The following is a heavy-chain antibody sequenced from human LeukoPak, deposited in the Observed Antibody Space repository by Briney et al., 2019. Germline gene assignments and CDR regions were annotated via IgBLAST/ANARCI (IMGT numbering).Heavy chain of an antibody. D-gene: IGHD6-13*01. J-gene: IGHJ4*02. Sequence: ASVNVSCKVSGYTLTELSMHWVRQAPGKGLEWMGGFDPEDGETIYAQKFQGRVTMTEDTSTHTAYMELSSLRSEDTAVYHCATIGYSRSWYGPGGFDYWGQGTLVTVSS. CDR2: FDPEDGET. V-gene: IGHV1-24*01. CDR3: ATIGYSRSWYGPGGFDY. CDR1: GYTLTELS.